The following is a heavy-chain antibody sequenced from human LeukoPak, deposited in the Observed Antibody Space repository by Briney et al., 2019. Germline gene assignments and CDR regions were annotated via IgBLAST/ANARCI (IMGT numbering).Heavy chain of an antibody. Sequence: GASVKVSCKASGYTFTGYYMHWVRQAPGQGLEWMGWINPNTADTNYAQKFQGRVTITRDTSISTAYMELNSLTSDDTAVYYCARGGDGNRRDFDYWGQGTLVTVSS. CDR1: GYTFTGYY. D-gene: IGHD5-24*01. CDR3: ARGGDGNRRDFDY. J-gene: IGHJ4*02. CDR2: INPNTADT. V-gene: IGHV1-2*02.